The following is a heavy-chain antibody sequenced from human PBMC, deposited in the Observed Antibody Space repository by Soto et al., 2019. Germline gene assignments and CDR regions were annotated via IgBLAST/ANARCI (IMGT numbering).Heavy chain of an antibody. CDR3: ARGLTYYDFWSGYYPPTGWFDP. CDR1: GYTFTSYD. CDR2: MNPNSGNT. D-gene: IGHD3-3*01. V-gene: IGHV1-8*01. J-gene: IGHJ5*02. Sequence: ASVKVSCKASGYTFTSYDINWVRQATGQGLEWMGWMNPNSGNTGYAQKFQGRVTMTRNTSISTAYMELSSLRSEDTAVYYCARGLTYYDFWSGYYPPTGWFDPWGQGTLVTVS.